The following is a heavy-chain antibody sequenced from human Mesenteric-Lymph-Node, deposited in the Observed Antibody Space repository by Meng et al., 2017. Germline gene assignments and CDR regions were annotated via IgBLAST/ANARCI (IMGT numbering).Heavy chain of an antibody. CDR3: VRLYHDRSGYYWFDP. D-gene: IGHD3-22*01. Sequence: QLQLQESGPGLVKPSENLALTCTVSGGSIRSSSYYWGWIRQPPGKGLEWIGSIYYSGSTYDNPSLKSRVTLSVDTSKNQFSLKLSSVTAADTAMYFCVRLYHDRSGYYWFDPWGQGTLVTVSS. V-gene: IGHV4-39*01. CDR1: GGSIRSSSYY. CDR2: IYYSGST. J-gene: IGHJ5*02.